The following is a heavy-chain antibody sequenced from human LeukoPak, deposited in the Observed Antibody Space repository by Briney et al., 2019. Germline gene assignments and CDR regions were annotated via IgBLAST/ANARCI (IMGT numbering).Heavy chain of an antibody. Sequence: PGGSLRLSCAASGFTFSSYSMNWVRQAPGKGLEWVALISYDGSNKNYADSVKGRFTISRDNAKNSLYLQMNSLRAEDTAVYYCARNYYDSSGPIFDYWGQGTLVTVSS. CDR1: GFTFSSYS. CDR3: ARNYYDSSGPIFDY. D-gene: IGHD3-22*01. J-gene: IGHJ4*02. CDR2: ISYDGSNK. V-gene: IGHV3-30*03.